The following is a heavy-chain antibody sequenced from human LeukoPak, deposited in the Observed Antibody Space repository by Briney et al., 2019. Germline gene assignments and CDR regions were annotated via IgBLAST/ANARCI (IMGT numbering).Heavy chain of an antibody. CDR2: IYTSGST. CDR3: AREAVANDAFDI. J-gene: IGHJ3*02. D-gene: IGHD5-12*01. CDR1: GGSISSGSYY. V-gene: IGHV4-61*02. Sequence: PSQTLSLTCTVSGGSISSGSYYWSWIRQPAGKGLEWIGRIYTSGSTNYNPSLKSRVTISVATSKNQFSLKLSSVTAADTAVYYCAREAVANDAFDIWGQGTMVTVSS.